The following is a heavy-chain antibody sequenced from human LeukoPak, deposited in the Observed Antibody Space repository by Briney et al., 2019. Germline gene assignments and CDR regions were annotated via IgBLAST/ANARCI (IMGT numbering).Heavy chain of an antibody. D-gene: IGHD2-15*01. J-gene: IGHJ4*02. CDR3: ARVDGSADY. Sequence: SVKVSCKASGYTFTTLDINWVRQATGQGLEWMGWINPNSGNTGSAQKFQGRVTITRDTSISTAYMELSSLRSEDTAVYYCARVDGSADYWGQGTLVTVSS. CDR2: INPNSGNT. V-gene: IGHV1-8*03. CDR1: GYTFTTLD.